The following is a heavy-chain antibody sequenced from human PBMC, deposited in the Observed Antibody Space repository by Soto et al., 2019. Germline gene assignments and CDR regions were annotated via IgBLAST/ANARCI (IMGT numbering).Heavy chain of an antibody. CDR1: GFTFSDYA. D-gene: IGHD2-2*01. V-gene: IGHV3-23*01. J-gene: IGHJ4*01. CDR2: ISGSGGST. CDR3: AKEISSMWFTLDY. Sequence: GGSLRLSCAASGFTFSDYALSWVRQAPGKGLEWVSSISGSGGSTYYADSVKGRFTISSDSSKNTLYLQMSSLRAEDTAVYYCAKEISSMWFTLDYWGHGTLVTVSS.